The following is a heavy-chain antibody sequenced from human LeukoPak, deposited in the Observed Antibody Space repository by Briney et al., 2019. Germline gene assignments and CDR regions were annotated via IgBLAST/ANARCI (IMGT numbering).Heavy chain of an antibody. J-gene: IGHJ4*02. V-gene: IGHV4-38-2*01. CDR3: ARLHCSGGSRYQPEKTLFDY. D-gene: IGHD2-15*01. CDR1: GYSISSGYY. CDR2: IYHSGST. Sequence: SETLSLTCAVSGYSISSGYYWGWIRQPPGQGLEWIGSIYHSGSTYYNPSLKSRVTISVDTSKNQFSLKLSSVTAADTAVYYCARLHCSGGSRYQPEKTLFDYWGQGTLVTVSS.